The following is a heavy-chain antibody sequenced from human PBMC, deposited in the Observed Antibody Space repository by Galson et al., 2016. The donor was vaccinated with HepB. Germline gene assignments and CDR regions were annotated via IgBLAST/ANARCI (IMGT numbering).Heavy chain of an antibody. CDR1: GFTFSNAW. CDR3: IPTVGFWSGPYGIQV. CDR2: IKSKTDGGKT. Sequence: SLRLSCAASGFTFSNAWMTWVRQAPGKGLEWVGHIKSKTDGGKTEHAAPVKGRFTISRDDSKNTLYLEMNSLKIEDTAVYYCIPTVGFWSGPYGIQVWGQGTTLTVSS. V-gene: IGHV3-15*01. D-gene: IGHD3-3*01. J-gene: IGHJ6*02.